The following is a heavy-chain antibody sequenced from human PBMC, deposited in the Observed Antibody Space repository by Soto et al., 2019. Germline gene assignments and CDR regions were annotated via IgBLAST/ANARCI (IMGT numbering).Heavy chain of an antibody. V-gene: IGHV3-33*01. J-gene: IGHJ5*02. D-gene: IGHD3-3*01. CDR3: ARAVGQYYDFWSGHHGWFDP. CDR2: IWYDGSNK. CDR1: GFTFSSYG. Sequence: PGGSLRLSCAASGFTFSSYGMHWVRQAPGKGLEWVAVIWYDGSNKYYADSVKGRFTISRDNSKNTLYLQMNSLRAEDTAVYYCARAVGQYYDFWSGHHGWFDPWGQGTLVTVAS.